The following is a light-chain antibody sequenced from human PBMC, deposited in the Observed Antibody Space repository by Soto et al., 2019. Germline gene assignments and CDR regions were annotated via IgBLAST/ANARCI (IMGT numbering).Light chain of an antibody. Sequence: DIPMTQSPSTLSAAVGDRVTITCRASQSISSQLAWYQQKPGKAPKVLIYDASSLESGVPSRFSGSGSGTEFTLTINSLQPDDFATYYCQQYNSYKPFGQGTKVEIK. J-gene: IGKJ1*01. CDR2: DAS. CDR3: QQYNSYKP. V-gene: IGKV1-5*01. CDR1: QSISSQ.